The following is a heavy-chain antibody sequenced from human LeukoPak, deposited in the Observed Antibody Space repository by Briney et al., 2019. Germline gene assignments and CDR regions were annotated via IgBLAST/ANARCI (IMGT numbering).Heavy chain of an antibody. Sequence: QTGGSVRLSCAASGFTFSSYAMSWVRQAPGKGLEWVSAISGSGGSTYYADSVKGRFTISRDNSKKTLYLQMNSLRAEDTAVYYCAKQNYYDSSGYADYWGQGTLVTVSS. V-gene: IGHV3-23*01. J-gene: IGHJ4*02. D-gene: IGHD3-22*01. CDR3: AKQNYYDSSGYADY. CDR1: GFTFSSYA. CDR2: ISGSGGST.